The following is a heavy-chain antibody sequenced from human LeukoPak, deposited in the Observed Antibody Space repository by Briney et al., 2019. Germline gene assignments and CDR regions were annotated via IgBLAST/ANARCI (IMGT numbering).Heavy chain of an antibody. J-gene: IGHJ6*03. CDR1: GGTFSSYA. Sequence: SVKVSCKASGGTFSSYAISWVRQAPGQGLEWMGGIIPIFGTANYAQKFQGRVTITMDESTSTAYMELSSLRSEDTAVYYCARGPAGTFYYYYMDVWGKGTTVTVSS. CDR3: ARGPAGTFYYYYMDV. D-gene: IGHD6-13*01. CDR2: IIPIFGTA. V-gene: IGHV1-69*05.